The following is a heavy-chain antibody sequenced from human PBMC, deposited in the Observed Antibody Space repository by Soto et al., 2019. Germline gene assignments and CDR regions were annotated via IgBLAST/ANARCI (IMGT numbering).Heavy chain of an antibody. V-gene: IGHV4-34*01. CDR3: ARDVPISPYPNWSTSCY. CDR2: INHSGST. D-gene: IGHD1-26*01. CDR1: GGSFSGYY. Sequence: PSETLSLTCAVYGGSFSGYYWSWIRQPPGKGLEWIGEINHSGSTNYNPSLKSRVTISVDTSKNQFSLKLSSVTAADTAVYYCARDVPISPYPNWSTSCYWGPGTLVTVSS. J-gene: IGHJ4*02.